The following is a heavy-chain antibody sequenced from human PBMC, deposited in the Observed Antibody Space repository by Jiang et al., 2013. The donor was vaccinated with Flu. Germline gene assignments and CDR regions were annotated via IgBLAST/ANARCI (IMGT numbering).Heavy chain of an antibody. D-gene: IGHD3-3*01. CDR3: VCVRSGYPLHFDY. V-gene: IGHV3-23*04. CDR2: ISGSGGST. J-gene: IGHJ4*02. CDR1: GFTFSSYA. Sequence: VQLVESGGGLVQPGGSLRLSCAASGFTFSSYAMSWVRQAPGKGLEWVSAISGSGGSTYYADSVKGRFTISRDNSKNTLYLQMNSLRAEDTAVYYCVCVRSGYPLHFDYWGQGTLVTVSS.